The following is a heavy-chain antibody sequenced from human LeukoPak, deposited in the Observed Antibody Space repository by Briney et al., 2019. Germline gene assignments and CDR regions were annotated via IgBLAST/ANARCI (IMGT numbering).Heavy chain of an antibody. V-gene: IGHV3-23*01. CDR3: AKVYSSGCSDY. CDR1: GFTFSSYA. D-gene: IGHD6-19*01. CDR2: ISGSGDST. Sequence: GGTLRLSCAASGFTFSSYAMSWVRQAPGKGLEWVSAISGSGDSTYYGDSVKGRFTISRDNSKNTLYLQMNSLRAEDTAVYYCAKVYSSGCSDYWGQGTLVTVSS. J-gene: IGHJ4*02.